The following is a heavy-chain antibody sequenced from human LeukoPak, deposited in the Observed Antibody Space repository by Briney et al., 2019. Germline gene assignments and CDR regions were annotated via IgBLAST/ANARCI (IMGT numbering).Heavy chain of an antibody. D-gene: IGHD1-26*01. Sequence: GGSLRLSCAASGFIVSSNYMSWVRQAPGKGLEWVSVIYSGGDTYYADSVKGRFTISRDNSKNTLYLQMDSLRAEDTAVYYCARYLGGTYPGDYSDYWGQGTLVTVSS. J-gene: IGHJ4*02. CDR2: IYSGGDT. CDR3: ARYLGGTYPGDYSDY. V-gene: IGHV3-53*01. CDR1: GFIVSSNY.